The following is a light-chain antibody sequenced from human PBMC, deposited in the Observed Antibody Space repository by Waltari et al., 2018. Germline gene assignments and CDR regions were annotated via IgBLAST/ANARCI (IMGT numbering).Light chain of an antibody. Sequence: DIQMTQSPSSLSASVGDRVTITCRASQTIHKYLNWYQKTPGRAPKVLISVISYLHTGVPSRFSGSGSVTDFTLTISSLQPEDFATYYCQQSDSLPLTFGGGTKVEIK. V-gene: IGKV1-39*01. CDR2: VIS. CDR1: QTIHKY. CDR3: QQSDSLPLT. J-gene: IGKJ4*01.